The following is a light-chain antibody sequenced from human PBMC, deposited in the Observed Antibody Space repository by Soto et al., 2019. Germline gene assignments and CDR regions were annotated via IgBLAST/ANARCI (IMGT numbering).Light chain of an antibody. J-gene: IGKJ4*01. Sequence: VLTQSPGTLSLSPGERASLSCRASSTVDSIYLAWYQQKPGQAPRLLIYGATNRATGIPDRFSGSGSGTEFTLTITSLQSEDFAVYFCQQYNDGLTFGGGTKV. CDR2: GAT. CDR3: QQYNDGLT. CDR1: STVDSIY. V-gene: IGKV3D-15*01.